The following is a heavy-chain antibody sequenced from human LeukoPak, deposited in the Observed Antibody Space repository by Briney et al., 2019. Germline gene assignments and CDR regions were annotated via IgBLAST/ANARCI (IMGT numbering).Heavy chain of an antibody. J-gene: IGHJ4*02. V-gene: IGHV4-59*01. Sequence: PGGSLRLSCAASGFTFSSYSMNWVRQAPGKGLEWIGYIYYSGSTNYNPSLKSRVTISVDTSKNQFSLKLSSVTAADTAVYYCVTYYYDSSGYYFDYWGQGTLVTVSS. CDR2: IYYSGST. CDR3: VTYYYDSSGYYFDY. CDR1: GFTFSSYS. D-gene: IGHD3-22*01.